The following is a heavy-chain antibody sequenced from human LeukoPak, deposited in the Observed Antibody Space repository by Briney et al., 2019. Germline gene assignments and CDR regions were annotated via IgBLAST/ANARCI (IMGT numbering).Heavy chain of an antibody. D-gene: IGHD5-18*01. V-gene: IGHV3-30*18. Sequence: GRSLRPSCAASGFTSTIYGIDWVRQVPGKGREWEAVISYDGSNKYYTDSGKGRFTISRDNSKNTLYLQMNSLRAEDTAVYYCAKDVPGRGYSYGLIDYWGQGTLVTVSS. CDR2: ISYDGSNK. CDR1: GFTSTIYG. J-gene: IGHJ4*02. CDR3: AKDVPGRGYSYGLIDY.